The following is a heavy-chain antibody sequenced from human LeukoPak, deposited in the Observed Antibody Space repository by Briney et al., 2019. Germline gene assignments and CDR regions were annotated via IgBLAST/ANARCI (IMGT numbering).Heavy chain of an antibody. J-gene: IGHJ6*03. D-gene: IGHD3-10*01. CDR3: ARETTLVKGIMTGIYYYHMDV. V-gene: IGHV3-66*01. Sequence: PGGSLRLSCAASGFTVSSNYMSWVRQAPGKGLEWVSVIYSGGSTYYADSVKGRFTISRDNSKNTLYLQMNSLRAEDTAVYYCARETTLVKGIMTGIYYYHMDVWGKGTTVTVSS. CDR1: GFTVSSNY. CDR2: IYSGGST.